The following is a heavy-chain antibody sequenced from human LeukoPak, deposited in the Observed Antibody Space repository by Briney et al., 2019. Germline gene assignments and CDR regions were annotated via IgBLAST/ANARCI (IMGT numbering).Heavy chain of an antibody. CDR3: ARDPYYYDSSGYSKFDY. CDR2: ISSSNSTI. V-gene: IGHV3-48*02. J-gene: IGHJ4*02. CDR1: GFTFSSYS. Sequence: PGGSLRLSCAASGFTFSSYSMNWVRQAPGKGLEWVSYISSSNSTIYYADSVKGRFTISRDNAKNSLYLQMNSLRDEDTAVYYCARDPYYYDSSGYSKFDYWGQGTLVTVSS. D-gene: IGHD3-22*01.